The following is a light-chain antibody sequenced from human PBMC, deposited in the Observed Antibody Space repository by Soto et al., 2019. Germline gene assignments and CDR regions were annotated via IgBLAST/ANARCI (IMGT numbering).Light chain of an antibody. CDR3: QSYDSSLSGVV. CDR1: SSNIGAGYD. V-gene: IGLV1-40*01. J-gene: IGLJ7*01. CDR2: GNI. Sequence: QSVLTQAPSVSGAPGQRVTISCTGSSSNIGAGYDVHWYQQLPGTAPKLLIFGNINRPSGVPGRFSASKSGTSASLAITGRQAEDEADYYCQSYDSSLSGVVFGGGTQLTVL.